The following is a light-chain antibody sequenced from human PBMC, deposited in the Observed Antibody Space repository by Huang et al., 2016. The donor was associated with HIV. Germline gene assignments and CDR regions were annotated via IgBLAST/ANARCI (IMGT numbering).Light chain of an antibody. V-gene: IGKV3-15*01. CDR3: QQYNNWPPEYT. CDR2: GAS. J-gene: IGKJ2*01. Sequence: EIVMTQSPATLSVSPGERATLSCRGSQSVSSKLAWYQQKPGQAPRLLIYGASTRATGIPARFSGSGSGTEFTITISSLQSEDFAVYYCQQYNNWPPEYTFGQGTKLEIK. CDR1: QSVSSK.